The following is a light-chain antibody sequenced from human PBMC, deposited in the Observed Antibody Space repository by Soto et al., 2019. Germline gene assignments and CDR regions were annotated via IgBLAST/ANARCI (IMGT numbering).Light chain of an antibody. J-gene: IGKJ5*01. CDR2: DAS. Sequence: EIVMTQSPATLSVSPGERATLSCRASQSVSSNLAWYQQKPGQAPRLLIYDASTRATGIPARFSGSGSGTEFTLTISILQFEDFAVYYCQQYNYWPPEPTFGQGTRVEIK. CDR3: QQYNYWPPEPT. CDR1: QSVSSN. V-gene: IGKV3-15*01.